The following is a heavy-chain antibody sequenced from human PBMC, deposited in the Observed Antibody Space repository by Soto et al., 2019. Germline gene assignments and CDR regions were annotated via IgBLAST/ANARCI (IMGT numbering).Heavy chain of an antibody. V-gene: IGHV3-23*01. Sequence: EVQLLESGGGLVQPGGALRLSCAASGFTFSSYAMRWVRQAPGKGLECVSAISGRGGSTYYEDSVKGRFTISRDNSKNTLYLQRNSLRAEDTAVYYCAKGPSSSRGNYWGQGTLVTVSS. CDR1: GFTFSSYA. CDR3: AKGPSSSRGNY. D-gene: IGHD6-13*01. CDR2: ISGRGGST. J-gene: IGHJ4*02.